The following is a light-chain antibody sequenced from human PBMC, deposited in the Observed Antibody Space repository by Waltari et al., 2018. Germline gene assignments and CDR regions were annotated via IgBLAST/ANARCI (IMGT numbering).Light chain of an antibody. Sequence: EIVLTQSPGTLPWSPGVSATLSCRTSQSVTRALARYQQKPGQAPRLLNYGASNRATGIPDRFSGSGSGTDFSLTISSLEPEDFAVYYCQHYLRLPVTFGQGTKVEVK. CDR3: QHYLRLPVT. J-gene: IGKJ1*01. V-gene: IGKV3-20*01. CDR1: QSVTRA. CDR2: GAS.